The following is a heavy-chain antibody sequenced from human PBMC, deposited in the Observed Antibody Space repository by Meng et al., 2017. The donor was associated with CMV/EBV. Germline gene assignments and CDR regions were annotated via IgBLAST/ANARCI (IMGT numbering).Heavy chain of an antibody. V-gene: IGHV4-59*01. CDR3: ARVNGGGSFEVDY. CDR1: GGSFSGYY. J-gene: IGHJ4*02. CDR2: IYYSGST. D-gene: IGHD2-15*01. Sequence: ESLRLSCAVYGGSFSGYYWSWIRQPPGKGLEWIGYIYYSGSTNYNPSLKSRVTISVDTSKNQFSLKLSSVTAADTAVYYCARVNGGGSFEVDYWGQGTLVTVSS.